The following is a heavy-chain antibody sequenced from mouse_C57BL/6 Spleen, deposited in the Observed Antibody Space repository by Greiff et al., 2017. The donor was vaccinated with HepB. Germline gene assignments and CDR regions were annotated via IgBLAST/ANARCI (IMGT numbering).Heavy chain of an antibody. Sequence: EVQLQESGPGLVKPSQSLSLSCSVTGYSITSGYYWKWIRQSPGNKLEWMGYISYDGSNNYNPSLKNRISITRDTSKNQFVLKLNSVTTEDTATYYCARERYGSSFDYWGQGTTLTVSS. CDR1: GYSITSGYY. CDR3: ARERYGSSFDY. J-gene: IGHJ2*01. D-gene: IGHD1-1*01. V-gene: IGHV3-6*01. CDR2: ISYDGSN.